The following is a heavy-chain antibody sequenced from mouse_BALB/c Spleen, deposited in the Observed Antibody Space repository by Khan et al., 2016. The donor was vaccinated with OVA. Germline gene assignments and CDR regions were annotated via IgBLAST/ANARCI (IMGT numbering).Heavy chain of an antibody. Sequence: EVELVESGGGLVKPGGSLKLSCAASGFTFSSYAVYWVSQTPEKRLEWVATINSDGAYTYYPDSVKGRFTISRDNARNTLYLQMSSLRSVDTAMYYCARHNFGPFAYWGQGTLVTVSA. D-gene: IGHD1-3*01. CDR1: GFTFSSYA. CDR3: ARHNFGPFAY. V-gene: IGHV5-9-3*01. J-gene: IGHJ3*01. CDR2: INSDGAYT.